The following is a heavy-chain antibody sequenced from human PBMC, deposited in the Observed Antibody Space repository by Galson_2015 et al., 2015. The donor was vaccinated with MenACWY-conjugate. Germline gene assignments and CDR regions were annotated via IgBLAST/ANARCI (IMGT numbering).Heavy chain of an antibody. CDR1: GFTFGIYP. J-gene: IGHJ2*01. Sequence: SLRLSCAASGFTFGIYPMNWVRQAPGKGLECVSSISSATSYIHYADSVKGRFTISRDNAKNSLFLQMNNLRDEDTAVYYCARVAGNEQDHGDFDLWGRGTLVAVSS. V-gene: IGHV3-21*01. CDR3: ARVAGNEQDHGDFDL. CDR2: ISSATSYI. D-gene: IGHD4-17*01.